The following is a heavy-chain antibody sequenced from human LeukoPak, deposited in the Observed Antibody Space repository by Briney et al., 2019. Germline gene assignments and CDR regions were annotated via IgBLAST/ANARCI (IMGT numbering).Heavy chain of an antibody. V-gene: IGHV4-30-4*01. J-gene: IGHJ5*02. Sequence: SQTLSLTCTVSGGSISSGDSYWSWIRQPPGKGLEWIGYIYYSGTTYYKPSLKSRVIISVDTSKNQFSLKLTSVTAADTAVYYCARVADSGDCSSGTCLYTSNWFDPWGQGTLVTVSP. CDR1: GGSISSGDSY. CDR3: ARVADSGDCSSGTCLYTSNWFDP. CDR2: IYYSGTT. D-gene: IGHD2-15*01.